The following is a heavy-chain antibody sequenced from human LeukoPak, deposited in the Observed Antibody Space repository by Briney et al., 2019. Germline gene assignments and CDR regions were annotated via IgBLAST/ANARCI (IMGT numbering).Heavy chain of an antibody. D-gene: IGHD2-2*01. Sequence: PGGSLRLSCAASGFTFSSYSMNWVRQVPGKGLEWVSSISSSSSYMYYADSVKGRFTISRDNAKNSLYLQMNGLRAEDTAVYYCARYCSSTSCQWPYYYYMDVWGKGTTVTVSS. J-gene: IGHJ6*03. CDR2: ISSSSSYM. CDR3: ARYCSSTSCQWPYYYYMDV. V-gene: IGHV3-21*01. CDR1: GFTFSSYS.